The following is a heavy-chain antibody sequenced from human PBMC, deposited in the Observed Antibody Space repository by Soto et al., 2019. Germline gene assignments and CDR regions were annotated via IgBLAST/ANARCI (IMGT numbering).Heavy chain of an antibody. CDR1: GYTLTRYG. V-gene: IGHV1-18*01. D-gene: IGHD3-22*01. Sequence: GALVKGFRKASGYTLTRYGICWVRQGPGQGLEWMGWISACNGNTNYAQKLQGRVTMTTDTSTSTAYMEPRSLRSDDTAVYYCARDLYDSSDYYFDYSG. CDR2: ISACNGNT. CDR3: ARDLYDSSDYYFDY. J-gene: IGHJ4*01.